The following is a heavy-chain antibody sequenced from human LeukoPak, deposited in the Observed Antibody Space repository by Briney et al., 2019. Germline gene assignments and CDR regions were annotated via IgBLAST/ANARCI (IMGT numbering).Heavy chain of an antibody. D-gene: IGHD1-26*01. J-gene: IGHJ3*02. Sequence: PGGSLRLSCAASGFTFSSYAMHWVRQAPGKGLEWVAVISYDGSNKYYADSVKGRFTISRDNSKNTLYLQMNSLRAEDTAVYYCARGKLRAFDIWGQGTMVTVSS. CDR2: ISYDGSNK. CDR1: GFTFSSYA. CDR3: ARGKLRAFDI. V-gene: IGHV3-30-3*01.